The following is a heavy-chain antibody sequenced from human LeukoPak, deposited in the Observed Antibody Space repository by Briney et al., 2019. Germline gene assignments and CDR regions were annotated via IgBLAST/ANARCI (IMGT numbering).Heavy chain of an antibody. V-gene: IGHV3-23*01. CDR3: AKFLYSVSYYGMDV. Sequence: PGGSLRLSCVASGFTFSSHAMSWVRPAPGKGREWVSTISGSRDSTYYADSVKGRFTISRDNSRNTLYVQMNSLRAEDTAVYYCAKFLYSVSYYGMDVWGQGTTVTVSS. CDR2: ISGSRDST. J-gene: IGHJ6*02. CDR1: GFTFSSHA. D-gene: IGHD4-11*01.